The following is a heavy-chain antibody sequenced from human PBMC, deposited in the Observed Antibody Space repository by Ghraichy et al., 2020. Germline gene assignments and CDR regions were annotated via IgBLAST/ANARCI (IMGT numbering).Heavy chain of an antibody. CDR3: ARWGGRGNVVVTAIDY. CDR2: IHYTEST. D-gene: IGHD2-21*02. J-gene: IGHJ4*02. Sequence: SETLSLTCTVSGDSISNNGYYWTWIRQSPGQGLEWIGYIHYTESTYSNPSLQVRLIISLDTSKNSLSLKLSSVTAADTAVYYCARWGGRGNVVVTAIDYWGQGTLVTVSS. V-gene: IGHV4-30-4*01. CDR1: GDSISNNGYY.